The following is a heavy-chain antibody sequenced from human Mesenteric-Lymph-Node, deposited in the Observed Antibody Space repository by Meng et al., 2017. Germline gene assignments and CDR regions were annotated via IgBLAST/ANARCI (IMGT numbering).Heavy chain of an antibody. CDR1: GGSFSSYY. D-gene: IGHD6-19*01. CDR3: ARVGQWLPIDY. Sequence: VTLQQWGAARLKPSQTLSLTCAVYGGSFSSYYWSWLRQPPGKGLDWIGESNHSGSTNYTPSLKSRVTISVDKTKIQFSLNLSSVTDADTAVYYCARVGQWLPIDYWGQGTLVTVSS. J-gene: IGHJ4*02. CDR2: SNHSGST. V-gene: IGHV4-34*01.